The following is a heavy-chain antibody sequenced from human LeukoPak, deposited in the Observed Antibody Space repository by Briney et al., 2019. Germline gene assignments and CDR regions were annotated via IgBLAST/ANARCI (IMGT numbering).Heavy chain of an antibody. J-gene: IGHJ4*02. CDR3: AKGPHYYDSGTTGTLDY. D-gene: IGHD3-22*01. V-gene: IGHV3-23*01. CDR2: ISGSGGST. Sequence: GGSLRLSCAASGFTFSSYAMSWVRQAPGKGLEWVSAISGSGGSTYYADSVKGRFTISRDNSKNTLYLQMNSLRAEDTAVYYCAKGPHYYDSGTTGTLDYWGQGTLVTVSS. CDR1: GFTFSSYA.